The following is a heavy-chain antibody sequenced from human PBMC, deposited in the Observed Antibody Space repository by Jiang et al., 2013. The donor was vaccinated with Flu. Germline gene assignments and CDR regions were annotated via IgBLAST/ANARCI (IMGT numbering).Heavy chain of an antibody. J-gene: IGHJ4*02. Sequence: YRSKWYNDYAVSVKSRITINPDTSKNQFSLQLNSVTPEDTAVYYCARDGEYCSGGSCFYYFDYWGQGTLVTVSS. V-gene: IGHV6-1*01. CDR3: ARDGEYCSGGSCFYYFDY. CDR2: YRSKWYN. D-gene: IGHD2-15*01.